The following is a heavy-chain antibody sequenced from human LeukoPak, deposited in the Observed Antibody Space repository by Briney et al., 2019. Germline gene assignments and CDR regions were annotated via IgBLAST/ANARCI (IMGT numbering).Heavy chain of an antibody. CDR3: ARDSYSGSYYY. Sequence: ASVKVSCKASGYTFTGYYMHWVRQAPGQGLEWMGWINPNGGGTNYAQQFQGRVTMTSDTSISTAYMELSSLRSDDTAVYYCARDSYSGSYYYWGQGTPVTVSS. CDR2: INPNGGGT. CDR1: GYTFTGYY. V-gene: IGHV1-2*02. D-gene: IGHD1-26*01. J-gene: IGHJ4*02.